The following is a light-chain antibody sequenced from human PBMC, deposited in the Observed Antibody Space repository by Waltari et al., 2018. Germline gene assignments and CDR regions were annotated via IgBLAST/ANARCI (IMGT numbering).Light chain of an antibody. CDR2: GAY. CDR3: QHYVRLPVT. CDR1: QNIFRT. J-gene: IGKJ1*01. V-gene: IGKV3-20*01. Sequence: EIVLTHSPGTLSLSPGERATLSCRASQNIFRTLAWYQQKPGQAPRLLIYGAYTRATGIPDRFSGSGSGTDFSLTISGLDPEDFAVYYCQHYVRLPVTFGQGTKVEIK.